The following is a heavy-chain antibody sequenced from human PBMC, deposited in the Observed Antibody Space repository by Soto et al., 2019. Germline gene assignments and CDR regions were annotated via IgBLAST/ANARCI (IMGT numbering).Heavy chain of an antibody. CDR3: ARDYTMIPNSAYYGMDV. D-gene: IGHD3-22*01. J-gene: IGHJ6*02. CDR2: IIPIIGTA. V-gene: IGHV1-69*01. Sequence: QVQLVQSGAEVKQPGSSVKVSCKASGGTFSSYAISWVRQAPGQGLEWMGGIIPIIGTANYAQKFQGRVTITADESTSTAYMELSSLRSEDTAVYYCARDYTMIPNSAYYGMDVWGQGTTVTVSS. CDR1: GGTFSSYA.